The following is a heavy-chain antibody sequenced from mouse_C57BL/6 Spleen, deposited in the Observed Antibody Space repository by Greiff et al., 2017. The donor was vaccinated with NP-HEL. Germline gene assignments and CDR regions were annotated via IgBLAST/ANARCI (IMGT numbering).Heavy chain of an antibody. CDR3: TREINYHYFDV. CDR1: GYTFTDYE. V-gene: IGHV1-15*01. CDR2: IDPETGGT. Sequence: QVQLKQSGAELVRPGASVTLSCKASGYTFTDYEMHWVKQTPVHGLEWIGAIDPETGGTDYNQKFKGKAILTADKSSSTAYMQLRSLTSEDSAVYYCTREINYHYFDVWGTGTTVTVSS. J-gene: IGHJ1*03. D-gene: IGHD1-1*01.